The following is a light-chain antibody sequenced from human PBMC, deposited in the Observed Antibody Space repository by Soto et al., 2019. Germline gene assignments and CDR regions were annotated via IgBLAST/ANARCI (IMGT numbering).Light chain of an antibody. CDR1: SSDVGAYKY. J-gene: IGLJ2*01. CDR2: DVS. Sequence: QSALTQPASVSGSPGQSITISCTGTSSDVGAYKYVSWYQQHPGKAPRLMIFDVSYRPSGISDRFSGSKSGNTASLTISGLQAEDEADYYCSSYASNRDVLFGGGTKVTVL. CDR3: SSYASNRDVL. V-gene: IGLV2-14*01.